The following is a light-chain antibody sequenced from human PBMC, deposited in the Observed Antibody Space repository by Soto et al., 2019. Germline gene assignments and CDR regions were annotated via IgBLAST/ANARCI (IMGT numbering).Light chain of an antibody. CDR2: GAF. V-gene: IGKV3-11*01. J-gene: IGKJ5*01. CDR1: PSVTNF. Sequence: EIVLTQSPGTLSLSPGERATLSCRASPSVTNFLARYQQKPGQAPRLLIYGAFNRATGIPARFSGSGSGTDFTLTISSLEPEDFAVYYCQQRNIWPPVTFGQGTRLEIK. CDR3: QQRNIWPPVT.